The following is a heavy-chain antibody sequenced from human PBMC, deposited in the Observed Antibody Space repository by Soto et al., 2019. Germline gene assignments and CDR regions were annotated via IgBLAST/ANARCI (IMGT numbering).Heavy chain of an antibody. Sequence: PSETLSLTCTVSGGSISSGSYYWGWIRQPPGKGLEWIGSIYYSGSTYFNPSLKSRVTISVDTSKNQFSLKLSSVTAADTAVYYCARHDSSSAGIDYWGQGTLVTVSS. V-gene: IGHV4-39*01. CDR1: GGSISSGSYY. CDR2: IYYSGST. CDR3: ARHDSSSAGIDY. D-gene: IGHD6-6*01. J-gene: IGHJ4*02.